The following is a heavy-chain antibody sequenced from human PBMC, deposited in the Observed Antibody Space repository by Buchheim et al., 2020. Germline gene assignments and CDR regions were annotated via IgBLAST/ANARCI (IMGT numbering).Heavy chain of an antibody. Sequence: QVQLVESGGGVVQPGRSLRLSCAASGFTFSSYGMHWVRQAPGKGLEWVAVISYDGSNKYYADSVKGRFTISRANSKNTLYLQMNSLRAEDTAVYYCAKDGSSSWYVPLYYYYYGMDVWGQGTT. J-gene: IGHJ6*02. D-gene: IGHD6-13*01. V-gene: IGHV3-30*18. CDR1: GFTFSSYG. CDR3: AKDGSSSWYVPLYYYYYGMDV. CDR2: ISYDGSNK.